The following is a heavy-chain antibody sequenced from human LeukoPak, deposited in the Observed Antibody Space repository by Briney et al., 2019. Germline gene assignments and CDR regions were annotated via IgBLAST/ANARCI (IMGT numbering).Heavy chain of an antibody. J-gene: IGHJ4*02. Sequence: PGGSLRLSCAASGFTFRSSAMHWVRQAPGKGLEWVAVISSEGRVKYYADSVKGRFTISRDNSKNTLSLQMDSLRAEDTAVYYCAKDWGYASGTFFVNWGQGTLVTVSS. D-gene: IGHD6-19*01. V-gene: IGHV3-30*18. CDR1: GFTFRSSA. CDR3: AKDWGYASGTFFVN. CDR2: ISSEGRVK.